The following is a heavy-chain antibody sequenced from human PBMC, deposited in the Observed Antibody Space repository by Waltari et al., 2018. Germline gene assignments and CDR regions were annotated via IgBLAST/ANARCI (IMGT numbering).Heavy chain of an antibody. J-gene: IGHJ4*02. CDR1: GYTFTSYD. CDR2: INPNSGGT. V-gene: IGHV1-2*06. D-gene: IGHD5-12*01. Sequence: QVQLVLSGAEVKKPGASVKVSCKASGYTFTSYDINWVRQAPGQGLEWMGRINPNSGGTNDAQKFQGRVTMTRDTSISTAYMELGRLRSDDTAVYYCAGSGPATILDYWGQGTLVTVSS. CDR3: AGSGPATILDY.